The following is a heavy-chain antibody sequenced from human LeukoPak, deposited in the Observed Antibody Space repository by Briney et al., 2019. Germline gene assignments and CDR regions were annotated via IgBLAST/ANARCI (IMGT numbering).Heavy chain of an antibody. CDR3: AKGRGYCGGDCYPSHAFDI. D-gene: IGHD2-21*01. CDR1: GFTVSSSY. J-gene: IGHJ3*02. CDR2: IYNDGST. Sequence: GGSLRLSCAASGFTVSSSYMSWVRQAPGEGLEWVSVIYNDGSTYSVASVKGRFTISRDNSKNTLYLQMNSVRAEDTAVYYCAKGRGYCGGDCYPSHAFDIWGQGTMVTVSS. V-gene: IGHV3-53*01.